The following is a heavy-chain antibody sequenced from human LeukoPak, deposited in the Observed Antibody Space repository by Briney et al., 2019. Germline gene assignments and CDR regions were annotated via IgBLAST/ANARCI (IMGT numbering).Heavy chain of an antibody. D-gene: IGHD4-17*01. CDR3: ARAHGDYVADNRFDP. Sequence: PSETLSLTCTVSGGSISSGDNYWSWIRQPPGKGLEWIGYIYYSGSTYYNPSLKSRVTMSVDTSKNQFSLKLSSVTAADTAVYYCARAHGDYVADNRFDPWGQGTLVTVSS. V-gene: IGHV4-30-4*08. J-gene: IGHJ5*02. CDR2: IYYSGST. CDR1: GGSISSGDNY.